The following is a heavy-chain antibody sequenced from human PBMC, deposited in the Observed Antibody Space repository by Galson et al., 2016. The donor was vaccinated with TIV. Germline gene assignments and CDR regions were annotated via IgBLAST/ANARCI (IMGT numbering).Heavy chain of an antibody. D-gene: IGHD2-8*01. V-gene: IGHV1-69-2*01. CDR2: VDPEDGQT. CDR1: GYNFTDYY. J-gene: IGHJ6*02. Sequence: VKVSCKVSGYNFTDYYLHWMQQAPGKGFEWMGHVDPEDGQTKYAPKFQGRVTMTADTSTDTASMELTSLRSEDTAIYYCTTVRLRGSGGMDVWGQGTTVIVSS. CDR3: TTVRLRGSGGMDV.